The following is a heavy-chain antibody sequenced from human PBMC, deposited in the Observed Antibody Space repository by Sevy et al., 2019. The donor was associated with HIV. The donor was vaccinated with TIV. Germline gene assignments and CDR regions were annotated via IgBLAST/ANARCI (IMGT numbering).Heavy chain of an antibody. J-gene: IGHJ4*02. D-gene: IGHD6-13*01. CDR3: AKDYGSSWLYFDY. CDR1: GFTFSSYA. CDR2: ISGSGGST. Sequence: GGSLRLSCAASGFTFSSYAMSWVRQAPGKGLEWGSAISGSGGSTYYADSVKGRFTISRDNSKNTLYLQMNSLRAEDTAVYYCAKDYGSSWLYFDYWGQGTLVTVSS. V-gene: IGHV3-23*01.